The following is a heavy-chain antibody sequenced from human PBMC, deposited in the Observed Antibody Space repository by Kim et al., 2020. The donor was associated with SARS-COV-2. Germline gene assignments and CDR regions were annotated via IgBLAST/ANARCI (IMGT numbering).Heavy chain of an antibody. CDR3: ARGDNWNSLSPLDF. D-gene: IGHD1-7*01. J-gene: IGHJ4*02. Sequence: ASVKVSCKASGYTFTDYYIHWVRQAPGQGFEWMGWLSPNSGGPNYAQKFQGRVTMTRDTAIATAYMVLTRLTSDDTAIYFCARGDNWNSLSPLDFWGQGT. V-gene: IGHV1-2*02. CDR2: LSPNSGGP. CDR1: GYTFTDYY.